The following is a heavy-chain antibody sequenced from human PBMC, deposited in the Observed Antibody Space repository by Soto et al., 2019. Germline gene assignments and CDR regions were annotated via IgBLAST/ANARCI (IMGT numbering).Heavy chain of an antibody. D-gene: IGHD6-19*01. V-gene: IGHV6-1*01. J-gene: IGHJ6*02. CDR1: GDSVSSNSAA. CDR2: TYYRSKWYN. CDR3: ARDRKNSLPTVAGYYYYYGMDV. Sequence: PSQTLSLTCAISGDSVSSNSAAWNWIRQSPSRGLEWLGRTYYRSKWYNDYAVSVKSRITINPDTSKNQFSLQLNSVTPEDTAVYYCARDRKNSLPTVAGYYYYYGMDVWGQGTTVTVSS.